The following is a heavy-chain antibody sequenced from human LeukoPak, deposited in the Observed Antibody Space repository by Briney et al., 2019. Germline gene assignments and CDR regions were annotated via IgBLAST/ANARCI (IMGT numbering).Heavy chain of an antibody. J-gene: IGHJ6*02. V-gene: IGHV3-30*04. Sequence: GRSLRLSCAASGFTFSSYSMHWVRQAPGKGLEWVAVISHDGSNKDYADSVKGRITISRDNSKKTLYLQMNSLRVEDTAMYYCARDAGGFRLGELYHYYYYGMDVRGQGTPVTVSS. CDR3: ARDAGGFRLGELYHYYYYGMDV. D-gene: IGHD3-16*01. CDR1: GFTFSSYS. CDR2: ISHDGSNK.